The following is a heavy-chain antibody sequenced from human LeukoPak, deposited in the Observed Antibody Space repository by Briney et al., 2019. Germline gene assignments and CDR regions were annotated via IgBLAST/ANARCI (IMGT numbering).Heavy chain of an antibody. CDR1: GFTFRSYA. J-gene: IGHJ6*02. CDR3: AKRPDDYSYGMDV. Sequence: PGRSLRLSCAASGFTFRSYAMHWVRQAPGKGLEWVAVILYDGSNQYYADSVKGRFTISRDNSKNTLYLQMNSLRPEDTAVYYCAKRPDDYSYGMDVRGQGTTVTVSS. CDR2: ILYDGSNQ. V-gene: IGHV3-30-3*01.